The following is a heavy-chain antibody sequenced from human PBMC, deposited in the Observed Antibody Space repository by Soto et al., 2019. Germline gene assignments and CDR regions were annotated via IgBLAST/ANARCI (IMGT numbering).Heavy chain of an antibody. CDR3: ARDRATYRMTGTGHYYYGMDV. J-gene: IGHJ6*02. CDR2: ISSSSSYI. CDR1: GFTFSSYS. V-gene: IGHV3-21*01. Sequence: GGSLRLSCAASGFTFSSYSMNWVRQAPGKGLEWVSSISSSSSYIYYADSVKGRFTISRDNAKNLLYLQMNSLRAEDTAVYYCARDRATYRMTGTGHYYYGMDVWGQGTTVTVSS. D-gene: IGHD1-20*01.